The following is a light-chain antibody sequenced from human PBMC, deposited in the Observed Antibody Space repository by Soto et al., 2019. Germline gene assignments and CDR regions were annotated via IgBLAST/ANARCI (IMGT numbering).Light chain of an antibody. CDR2: EVS. J-gene: IGLJ2*01. Sequence: QSALTQPASVSGSPGQSITISCTGTSSDVGGYNYVSWYQQHPGKAPKLMIYEVSNRPSRVSNRFSGSKSGNTASLTISGFQAEDEADYYCSSYTSSSTLVFGGGTKLTVL. V-gene: IGLV2-14*01. CDR3: SSYTSSSTLV. CDR1: SSDVGGYNY.